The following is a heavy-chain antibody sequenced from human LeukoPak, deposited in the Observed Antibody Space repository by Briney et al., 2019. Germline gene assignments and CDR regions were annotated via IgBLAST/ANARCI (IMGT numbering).Heavy chain of an antibody. J-gene: IGHJ4*02. CDR3: AKTDNYYDSSGDY. CDR2: ISGSGGST. V-gene: IGHV3-23*01. CDR1: GFIFSSYV. Sequence: GGSLRLSCEASGFIFSSYVMGWVRQAPGKGLEWVSAISGSGGSTYYADSVKGRFTISRDNSKNTLYLQMNSLRAEDTAVYYCAKTDNYYDSSGDYWGQGTLVTVSS. D-gene: IGHD3-22*01.